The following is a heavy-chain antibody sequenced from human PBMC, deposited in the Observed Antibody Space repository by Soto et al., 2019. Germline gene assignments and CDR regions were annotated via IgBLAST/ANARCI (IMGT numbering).Heavy chain of an antibody. CDR1: GFNFITYS. CDR3: VRDGLDYYDTERLYFDK. D-gene: IGHD3-22*01. CDR2: ISSSAVYL. V-gene: IGHV3-21*01. J-gene: IGHJ4*02. Sequence: GGSLRLSCAASGFNFITYSLNWVRQAPGKGLDWVASISSSAVYLDYADSVKGRFTISRDNANNSLYLQMKSLRAEDTATYYCVRDGLDYYDTERLYFDKWGQGTLVTVSS.